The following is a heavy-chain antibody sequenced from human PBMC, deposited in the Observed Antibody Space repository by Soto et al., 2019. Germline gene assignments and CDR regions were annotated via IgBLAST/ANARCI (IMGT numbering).Heavy chain of an antibody. CDR1: GGTFSSYA. J-gene: IGHJ6*02. D-gene: IGHD6-19*01. CDR2: IIPIFGTA. Sequence: TSVKVSCKASGGTFSSYAISWVRQAPGQGLEWMGGIIPIFGTANYAQKFQGRVTITADESTSTAYMELSSLRSEDTAVYYCARWVQDIAVAVTGGGYGVDVWGQGTTVTVSS. CDR3: ARWVQDIAVAVTGGGYGVDV. V-gene: IGHV1-69*13.